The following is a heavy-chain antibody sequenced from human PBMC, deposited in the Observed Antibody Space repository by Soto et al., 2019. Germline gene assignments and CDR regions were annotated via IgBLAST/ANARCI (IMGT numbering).Heavy chain of an antibody. J-gene: IGHJ4*02. Sequence: ASVKVSCKASGGTFSSYAISWVRQAPGQGLGWMGGIIPIFGTANYAQKFQGRVTITADESTSTAYMELSSLRSEDTAVYYCARDFPAGDDYGDYRLFYWGQGTLVTVSS. CDR3: ARDFPAGDDYGDYRLFY. V-gene: IGHV1-69*13. CDR2: IIPIFGTA. D-gene: IGHD4-17*01. CDR1: GGTFSSYA.